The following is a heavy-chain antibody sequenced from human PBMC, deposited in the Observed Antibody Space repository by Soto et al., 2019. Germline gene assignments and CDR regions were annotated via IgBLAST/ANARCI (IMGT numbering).Heavy chain of an antibody. J-gene: IGHJ6*02. Sequence: LGESLKISCKGSGYRFTSYWIGWVRQMTGKGLEWMGIIYPGDSDTRYSPSFQGQVTISADKSISTAYLQWSSLKASDTAMYYCARLTFFTGDYYYGMDVWGQGTTVTVSS. CDR1: GYRFTSYW. CDR3: ARLTFFTGDYYYGMDV. CDR2: IYPGDSDT. D-gene: IGHD2-8*02. V-gene: IGHV5-51*01.